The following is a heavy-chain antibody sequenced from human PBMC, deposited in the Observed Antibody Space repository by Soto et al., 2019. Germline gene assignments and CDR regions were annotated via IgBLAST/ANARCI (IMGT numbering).Heavy chain of an antibody. Sequence: PSQTLSLTYAISGDNVSSNSAAWNWIRQSPSRGLEWLGRTYYRSRWYNDYAVSVKSRITVNPDTSKNQFSLHLNSVTPEDTAVHYCAGTTSLQWYYMDVWDKGTTVTVSS. CDR2: TYYRSRWYN. D-gene: IGHD1-7*01. J-gene: IGHJ6*03. V-gene: IGHV6-1*01. CDR1: GDNVSSNSAA. CDR3: AGTTSLQWYYMDV.